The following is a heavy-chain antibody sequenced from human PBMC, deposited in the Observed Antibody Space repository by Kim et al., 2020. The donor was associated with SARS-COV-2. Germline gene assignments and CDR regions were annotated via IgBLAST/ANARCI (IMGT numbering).Heavy chain of an antibody. Sequence: GGSLRLSCTASGITLSSYAMSWVRQAPGKGLEWVSTISGGGYATHYADSVKGRFTSSRDNSKNTVYLQMDSLRAEDTAIYYCAKDQVGSVTDLRYFGAYGLDVWGQEPTVTV. V-gene: IGHV3-23*01. CDR3: AKDQVGSVTDLRYFGAYGLDV. D-gene: IGHD3-10*01. J-gene: IGHJ6*02. CDR2: ISGGGYAT. CDR1: GITLSSYA.